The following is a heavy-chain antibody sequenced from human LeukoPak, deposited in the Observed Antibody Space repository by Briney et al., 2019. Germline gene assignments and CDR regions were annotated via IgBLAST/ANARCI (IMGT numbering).Heavy chain of an antibody. CDR3: AKEIDTLGTNAFDI. CDR1: GFSFDDYP. CDR2: INEDGGKT. D-gene: IGHD2-15*01. J-gene: IGHJ3*02. V-gene: IGHV3-43*02. Sequence: QPGGSLRLSCAASGFSFDDYPMHWVRQAPGKGLEWVSLINEDGGKTFYADSVRGRFTISRDNSKNSLYLQMNSLRTEDTALYHCAKEIDTLGTNAFDIWGQGTIVTVSS.